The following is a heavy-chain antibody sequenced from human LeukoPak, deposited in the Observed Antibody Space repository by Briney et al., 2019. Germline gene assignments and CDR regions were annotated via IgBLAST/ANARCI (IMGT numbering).Heavy chain of an antibody. J-gene: IGHJ3*02. Sequence: GGSLRLSCAASGFTFSSYSMNWVRQAPGKGLEWVSYITSSSSTIYYADSVKGRFTISRDNAKNSLYLQMNSLRAEDTAVYYCAREGANYYDSSGYPDAFDIWGQGTMVTVSS. V-gene: IGHV3-48*04. D-gene: IGHD3-22*01. CDR2: ITSSSSTI. CDR1: GFTFSSYS. CDR3: AREGANYYDSSGYPDAFDI.